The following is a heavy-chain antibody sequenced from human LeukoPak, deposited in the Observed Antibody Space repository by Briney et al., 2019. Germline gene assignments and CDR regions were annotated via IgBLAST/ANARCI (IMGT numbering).Heavy chain of an antibody. D-gene: IGHD6-19*01. CDR2: MNTNSGNT. CDR1: GYPFTIYN. J-gene: IGHJ4*02. CDR3: ATGSISVAGRAMDDY. Sequence: GASVKVSFKASGYPFTIYNVNWVRQATGQGLEWMGWMNTNSGNTGYSQNFQGRVTMTEDTSTDTAYMELSSLRSEDTAVYYCATGSISVAGRAMDDYWGQGTLVTVSS. V-gene: IGHV1-8*01.